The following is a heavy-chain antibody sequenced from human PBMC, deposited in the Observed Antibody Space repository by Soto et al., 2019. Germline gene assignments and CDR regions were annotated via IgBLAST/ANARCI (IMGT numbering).Heavy chain of an antibody. D-gene: IGHD3-22*01. CDR1: GYTFTTYD. CDR3: ARVIGYYYHMDV. Sequence: QVQLVQSGGEVKKPGASVKVSCKASGYTFTTYDLSWVRQAPGQGLEWMGWISAYNGNTNYAQNLQGRVTMTTDTSTSTAYMELRSLRSDDTAVYYCARVIGYYYHMDVWGQGTTVTVPS. J-gene: IGHJ6*02. CDR2: ISAYNGNT. V-gene: IGHV1-18*01.